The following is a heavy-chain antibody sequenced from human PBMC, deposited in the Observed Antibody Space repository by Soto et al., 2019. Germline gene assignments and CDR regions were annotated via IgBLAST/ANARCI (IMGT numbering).Heavy chain of an antibody. J-gene: IGHJ5*02. CDR3: ARDKGIAAQVPLDP. CDR1: GFTFSSYW. D-gene: IGHD6-13*01. V-gene: IGHV3-74*01. CDR2: INSDGSST. Sequence: GGSLRLSCGASGFTFSSYWMHWVRQAPGKGLVWVSRINSDGSSTSYADSVKGRFTISRDNAKNTLYLQMNSLRAEDTAVYYCARDKGIAAQVPLDPWGQGTLVTVSS.